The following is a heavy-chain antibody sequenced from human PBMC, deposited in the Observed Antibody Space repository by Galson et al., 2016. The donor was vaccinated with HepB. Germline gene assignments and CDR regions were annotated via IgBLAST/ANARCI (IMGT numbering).Heavy chain of an antibody. CDR1: GDSVSSNSAA. CDR3: TRGREWEILDD. CDR2: TYYNP. V-gene: IGHV6-1*01. D-gene: IGHD1-26*01. Sequence: CAISGDSVSSNSAAWSWIRQSPSRGLEWLGRTYYNPSLKNRPTISMDTSKNQFSLSLSDVTAADTAMYYCTRGREWEILDDWGPGTLVTVSS. J-gene: IGHJ4*02.